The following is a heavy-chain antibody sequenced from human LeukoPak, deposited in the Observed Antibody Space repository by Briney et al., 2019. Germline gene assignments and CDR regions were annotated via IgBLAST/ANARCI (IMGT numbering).Heavy chain of an antibody. D-gene: IGHD6-13*01. V-gene: IGHV4-61*08. J-gene: IGHJ4*02. CDR2: IYYSGST. CDR3: ARDDVRYSSSGGY. CDR1: GGSISSGDYY. Sequence: SETLSLTCTVSGGSISSGDYYWSWIRQPPGKGLEWIGYIYYSGSTDYNPSLKSRVTISVDTSKNQFSLKLSSVTAADTAVYYCARDDVRYSSSGGYWGQGTLVTVSS.